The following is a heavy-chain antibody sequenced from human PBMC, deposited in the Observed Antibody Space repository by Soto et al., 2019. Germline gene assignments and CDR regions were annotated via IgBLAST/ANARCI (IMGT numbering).Heavy chain of an antibody. CDR1: GGTFSRNT. Sequence: QVQLVQSGAEVKKPGSSVKVSCKASGGTFSRNTISWVRQAPEQGLEWMGGITPIFDTPNYAQNFQDRVAITADESTRTVYMEVSRLTFEDTAIYYCARQFDHDRSGHYYAYWGQGTLVTVSS. D-gene: IGHD3-22*01. CDR3: ARQFDHDRSGHYYAY. V-gene: IGHV1-69*01. CDR2: ITPIFDTP. J-gene: IGHJ4*02.